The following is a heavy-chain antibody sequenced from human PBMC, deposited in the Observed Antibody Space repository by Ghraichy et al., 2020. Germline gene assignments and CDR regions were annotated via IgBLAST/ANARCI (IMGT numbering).Heavy chain of an antibody. CDR2: ITSSSRTI. Sequence: GESLNISCVGSGFTFDSYSMNWVRQAPGKGLEGVSYITSSSRTISYADSVKGRFTVSRDNAKNSLYLQMKSLRDEDTAVYYCARGSTVVRYFYYDGMDVWGQGTTVTVSS. V-gene: IGHV3-48*02. CDR3: ARGSTVVRYFYYDGMDV. J-gene: IGHJ6*02. CDR1: GFTFDSYS. D-gene: IGHD4-23*01.